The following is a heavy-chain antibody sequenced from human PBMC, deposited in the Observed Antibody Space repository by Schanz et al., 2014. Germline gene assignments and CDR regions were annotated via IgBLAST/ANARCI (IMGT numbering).Heavy chain of an antibody. Sequence: EVQLVESGGGPIQPGGSLRLSCAASGFGFSSYSMNWVRQAPGKGLEWVANIKEDGSVKDYVDSVKGRFTISRDNAKNSLYLQMNSLRAEDTAVYYCVRDSFFAFDYWGQGTLVTVSS. D-gene: IGHD3-3*01. V-gene: IGHV3-7*01. CDR2: IKEDGSVK. J-gene: IGHJ4*02. CDR1: GFGFSSYS. CDR3: VRDSFFAFDY.